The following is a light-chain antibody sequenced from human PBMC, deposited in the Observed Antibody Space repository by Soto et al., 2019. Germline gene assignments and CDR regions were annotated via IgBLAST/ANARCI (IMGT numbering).Light chain of an antibody. CDR3: HQSVGLPVT. Sequence: EIVLTQAPDTLSLSPGERATFACRASQSFTKYSVSWYQHKPGQAPRLLIFDASTRASGVPDRFTGSGSGADFSLTFSSLEPEDFGVYYCHQSVGLPVTFGPGTRLEIK. V-gene: IGKV3-20*01. CDR2: DAS. CDR1: QSFTKYS. J-gene: IGKJ2*01.